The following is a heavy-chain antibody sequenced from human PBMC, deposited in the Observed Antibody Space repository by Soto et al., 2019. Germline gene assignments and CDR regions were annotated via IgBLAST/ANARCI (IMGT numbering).Heavy chain of an antibody. CDR3: ERRNSRVEVEPSVSFQLDY. V-gene: IGHV4-34*01. J-gene: IGHJ4*02. CDR2: INHSGST. Sequence: SETLSLTCAVYGASFSDYYWTWIRQPPGKGLEWIGDINHSGSTNYNPSLKSRVTISVDTSKNQFSLKVSSVTAADTAVFFCERRNSRVEVEPSVSFQLDYWGQGTLVTVSS. D-gene: IGHD2-15*01. CDR1: GASFSDYY.